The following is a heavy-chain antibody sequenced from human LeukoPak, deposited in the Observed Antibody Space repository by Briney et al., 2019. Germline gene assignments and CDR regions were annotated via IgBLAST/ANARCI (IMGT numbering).Heavy chain of an antibody. V-gene: IGHV3-30*18. J-gene: IGHJ4*02. CDR3: AKDSGWFDY. Sequence: GRSLRLSCAASGFTFSSYGMHWVRQAPGKGLEWVAVISYDGSNKYYADSVKGRFTISRDNSKNTLYLQMNSLRAEDTAVYYCAKDSGWFDYWGQGTLVTVSS. CDR1: GFTFSSYG. D-gene: IGHD6-19*01. CDR2: ISYDGSNK.